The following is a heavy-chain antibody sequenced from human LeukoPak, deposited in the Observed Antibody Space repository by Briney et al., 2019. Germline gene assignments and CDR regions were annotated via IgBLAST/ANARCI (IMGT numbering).Heavy chain of an antibody. CDR2: IHPTGNT. CDR3: ASHYSRSGIDAFDI. Sequence: SETLSLTCTASGGSTNNESYYWSWIRQPAGKGLEWIGRIHPTGNTMCNPSLESRVTISIDTSKNQFSLKLSSVTAADTAVYYCASHYSRSGIDAFDIWSQGTVVTVSS. V-gene: IGHV4-61*02. CDR1: GGSTNNESYY. J-gene: IGHJ3*02. D-gene: IGHD6-6*01.